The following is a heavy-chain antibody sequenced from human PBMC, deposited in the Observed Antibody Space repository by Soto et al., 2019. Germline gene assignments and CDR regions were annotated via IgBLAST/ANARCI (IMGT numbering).Heavy chain of an antibody. J-gene: IGHJ5*02. CDR2: IIPNLGSA. CDR3: ARARVGYSSSWINWFDP. V-gene: IGHV1-69*13. CDR1: GGGNLRDYR. D-gene: IGHD6-13*01. Sequence: SVKVSCKASGGGNLRDYRTTWVRRAPGQGLEWMGGIIPNLGSANYAQKFQGRVTITANESTNSGYMELRSLRSDDTAVYYCARARVGYSSSWINWFDPWGQGTLVTVSS.